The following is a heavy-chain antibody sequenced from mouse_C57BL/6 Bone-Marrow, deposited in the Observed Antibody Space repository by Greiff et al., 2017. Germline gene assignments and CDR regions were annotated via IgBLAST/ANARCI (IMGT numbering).Heavy chain of an antibody. V-gene: IGHV1-4*01. CDR2: INPSSGYT. CDR1: GYTFTSYT. D-gene: IGHD1-1*01. CDR3: ARREGIYYGSSYYFDY. J-gene: IGHJ2*01. Sequence: QVQLQQSGAELARPGASVKMSCKASGYTFTSYTMHWVKQRPGQGLEWIGYINPSSGYTKYNQKFKDKATLTADKSSSTAYMQLSSLTSEDSAVXYCARREGIYYGSSYYFDYWGQGTTLTVSS.